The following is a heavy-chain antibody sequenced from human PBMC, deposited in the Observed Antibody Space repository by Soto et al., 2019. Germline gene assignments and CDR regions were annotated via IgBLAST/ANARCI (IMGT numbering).Heavy chain of an antibody. CDR3: ASPSVRTGP. J-gene: IGHJ5*02. CDR1: GFTFSSYS. Sequence: GGSLRLSCAASGFTFSSYSMNWVRQAPGKGLEWVSSISSSSSYIYYADSVKGRLTISRDNAKNSLYLQMNSLRAEDTAVYYCASPSVRTGPWGQGTLVTVSS. V-gene: IGHV3-21*04. CDR2: ISSSSSYI.